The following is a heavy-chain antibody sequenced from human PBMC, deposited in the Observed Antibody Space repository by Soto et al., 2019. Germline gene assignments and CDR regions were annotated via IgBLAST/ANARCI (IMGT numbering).Heavy chain of an antibody. D-gene: IGHD4-17*01. V-gene: IGHV4-59*01. CDR3: ARAYGDYVFDY. Sequence: TSETLSLTCTVSGGSISSYYWSWIRQPPGKGLEWIGYIYYSGSTNYNPSLKSRVTISVDTSKNQFSLKLCSVTAADTAVYYCARAYGDYVFDYWGQGTLVTVSS. CDR1: GGSISSYY. J-gene: IGHJ4*02. CDR2: IYYSGST.